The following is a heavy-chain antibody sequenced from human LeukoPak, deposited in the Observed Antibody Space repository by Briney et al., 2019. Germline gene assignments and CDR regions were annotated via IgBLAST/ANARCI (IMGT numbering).Heavy chain of an antibody. D-gene: IGHD3-10*01. CDR2: IYYSGST. CDR1: GGSISSYY. J-gene: IGHJ4*02. Sequence: SETLSLTCTVSGGSISSYYWSWIRQPPGKGLEWIGYIYYSGSTNYNPSLKSRVTISVDTSKNQFSLKLSSVTAADTAVYYWAGVWFGKGYFDYWGQGTLVTVSS. CDR3: AGVWFGKGYFDY. V-gene: IGHV4-59*01.